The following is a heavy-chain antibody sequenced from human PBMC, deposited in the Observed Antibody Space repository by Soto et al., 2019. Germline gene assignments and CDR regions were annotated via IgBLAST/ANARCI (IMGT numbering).Heavy chain of an antibody. J-gene: IGHJ6*02. V-gene: IGHV1-69*13. D-gene: IGHD1-26*01. CDR2: IIPIFGTA. Sequence: SVKVSCKASGGTFSSYAISWVRQAPGQGLEWMGGIIPIFGTANYAQKFQGRVTITADESTSTAYMELSSLRSEDTAVYYCARGLIGGATPLYGMDVWGQGTTDTVSS. CDR3: ARGLIGGATPLYGMDV. CDR1: GGTFSSYA.